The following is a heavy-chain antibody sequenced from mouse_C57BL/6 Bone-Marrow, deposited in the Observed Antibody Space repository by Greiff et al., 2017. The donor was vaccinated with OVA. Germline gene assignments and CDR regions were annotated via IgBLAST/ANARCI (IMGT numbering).Heavy chain of an antibody. V-gene: IGHV10-1*01. D-gene: IGHD1-1*01. J-gene: IGHJ3*01. CDR2: IRSKSNNYAT. CDR3: VRGLLRFAY. CDR1: GFSFNTYA. Sequence: EVQVVESGGGLVQPKGSLKLSCAASGFSFNTYAMNWVRQAPGKGLEWVARIRSKSNNYATYYADSVKDRFTISRDDSESMLYLQMNNLKTEDTAMYYCVRGLLRFAYGGQETLVTVAA.